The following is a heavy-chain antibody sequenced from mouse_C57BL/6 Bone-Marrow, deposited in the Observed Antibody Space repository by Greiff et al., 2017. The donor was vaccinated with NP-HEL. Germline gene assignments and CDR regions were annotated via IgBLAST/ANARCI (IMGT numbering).Heavy chain of an antibody. Sequence: QVHVKQSGAELAKPGASVKLSCKASGYTFTSYWMHWVKQRPGQGLEWIGYINPSSGYTKYNQKFKDKATLTADKSSSTAYMQLSSLTYEDSAVYYCARSLWPRYFDVWGTGTTVTVSS. V-gene: IGHV1-7*01. CDR3: ARSLWPRYFDV. J-gene: IGHJ1*03. D-gene: IGHD1-1*01. CDR2: INPSSGYT. CDR1: GYTFTSYW.